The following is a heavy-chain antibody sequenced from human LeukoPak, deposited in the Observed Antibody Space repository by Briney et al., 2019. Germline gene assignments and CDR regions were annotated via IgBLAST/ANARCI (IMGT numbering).Heavy chain of an antibody. CDR1: GFTFSSYW. CDR2: IKQDGSEK. Sequence: SGGSLRLSCAASGFTFSSYWMSWVRQAPGKGLEWAANIKQDGSEKYYVDSVKGRFTISRDNAKNSLYLQMNSLRDEDTAVYYCARDSAGDYGDYFDYWGQGTLVTVSS. J-gene: IGHJ4*02. CDR3: ARDSAGDYGDYFDY. D-gene: IGHD4-17*01. V-gene: IGHV3-7*01.